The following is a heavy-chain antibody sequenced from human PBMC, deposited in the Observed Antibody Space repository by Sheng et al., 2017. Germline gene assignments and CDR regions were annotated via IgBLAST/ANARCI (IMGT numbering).Heavy chain of an antibody. J-gene: IGHJ6*02. V-gene: IGHV4-39*02. CDR2: VYYSGTT. CDR1: GGFITSSHFY. CDR3: ARGGSIIAHVYYFGLDV. D-gene: IGHD3-16*01. Sequence: QLQLVESGPGLVKSSEILSLTCTVSGGFITSSHFYWGWIRQRPGKGLEWIDSVYYSGTTYHNPSLNNRATISIDTSKTHFSLRLTSVTAADAGVYYCARGGSIIAHVYYFGLDVWGQGTTVTVSS.